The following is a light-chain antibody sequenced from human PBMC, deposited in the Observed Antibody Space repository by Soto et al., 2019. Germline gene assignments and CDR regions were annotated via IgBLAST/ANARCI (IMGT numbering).Light chain of an antibody. CDR3: QQFNS. Sequence: AIQLTQSPSSLSASVGDRVTITFRASPGISSALAWYQQKPVKAPKLLIYDDSSLESGVPSRFSGSGSGTDFTLTLSILQPEDVATYDCQQFNSFGQGTKLEIK. CDR2: DDS. CDR1: PGISSA. V-gene: IGKV1-13*02. J-gene: IGKJ2*01.